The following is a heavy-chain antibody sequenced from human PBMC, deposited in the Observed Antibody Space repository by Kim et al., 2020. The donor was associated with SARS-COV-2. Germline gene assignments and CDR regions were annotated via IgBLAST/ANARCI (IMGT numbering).Heavy chain of an antibody. J-gene: IGHJ6*02. CDR2: ISSDGSIT. CDR1: RFTFNNYW. D-gene: IGHD3-16*01. Sequence: GGSLRLSCAVSRFTFNNYWLNWVRHAPGKGLVWVSRISSDGSITNYADSVKGRFTMSRDNAENTLYLQMNSLRAEDTAVYYCARGFFRDVFDVWGQGTTVTVSS. CDR3: ARGFFRDVFDV. V-gene: IGHV3-74*01.